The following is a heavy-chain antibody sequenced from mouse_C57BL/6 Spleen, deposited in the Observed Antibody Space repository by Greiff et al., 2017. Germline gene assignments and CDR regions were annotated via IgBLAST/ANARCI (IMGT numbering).Heavy chain of an antibody. CDR2: IDPSDSYT. CDR3: ARAGYYGRNAMDY. D-gene: IGHD1-1*01. V-gene: IGHV1-69*01. J-gene: IGHJ4*01. Sequence: QVQLQQPGAELVMPGASVKLSCKASGYTFTSYWMHWVKQRPEQGLEWIGEIDPSDSYTNYNQKFKGKSTLTVDKSSSTAYMQLSSLTSEDSAVYYCARAGYYGRNAMDYWGQGTSVTVSS. CDR1: GYTFTSYW.